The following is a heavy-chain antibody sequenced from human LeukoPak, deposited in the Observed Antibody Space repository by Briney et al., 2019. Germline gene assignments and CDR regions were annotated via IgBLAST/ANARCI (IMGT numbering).Heavy chain of an antibody. CDR1: GFTFSSYG. V-gene: IGHV3-30*02. CDR2: IRYDGSNK. J-gene: IGHJ4*02. D-gene: IGHD3-22*01. Sequence: GGSLRLSCAASGFTFSSYGMHWVRQAPGKGLQWVTFIRYDGSNKHYADSVKGRFNISRDNSKNTLYLQMNSLRAEDTAVYYCAKDTPAYDSSGYSSLFDYWGQGTLVTVSS. CDR3: AKDTPAYDSSGYSSLFDY.